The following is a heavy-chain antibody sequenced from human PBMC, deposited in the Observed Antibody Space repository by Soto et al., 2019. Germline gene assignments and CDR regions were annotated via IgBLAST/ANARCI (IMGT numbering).Heavy chain of an antibody. CDR2: ISGSGGST. V-gene: IGHV3-23*01. Sequence: PGGSLRLSCAASGFPFSSSWMHWVRQAPGKGLVWVSAISGSGGSTYYADSVKGRFTISRDNSKNTLYLQMNSLRAEDTAVYYCAKIGFPTPGLRYFDWTIDYWGQGTLVTVSS. D-gene: IGHD3-9*01. J-gene: IGHJ4*02. CDR1: GFPFSSSW. CDR3: AKIGFPTPGLRYFDWTIDY.